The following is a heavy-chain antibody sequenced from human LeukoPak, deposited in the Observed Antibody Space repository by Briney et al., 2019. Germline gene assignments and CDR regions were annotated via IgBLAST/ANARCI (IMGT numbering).Heavy chain of an antibody. Sequence: ASVKVSCKASGYTFTGYYMHWVRQAPGQGLEWIGWINPNSGGTNYAQKIQGRVTMTGATSISSAYMELSRLRSDATAVYYCARDTVVAATAYYYYMDVWGKGTTVTVSS. V-gene: IGHV1-2*02. D-gene: IGHD2-15*01. CDR3: ARDTVVAATAYYYYMDV. CDR2: INPNSGGT. J-gene: IGHJ6*03. CDR1: GYTFTGYY.